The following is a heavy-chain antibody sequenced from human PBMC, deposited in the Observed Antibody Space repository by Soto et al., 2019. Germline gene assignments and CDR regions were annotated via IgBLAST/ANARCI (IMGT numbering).Heavy chain of an antibody. CDR1: GGSISNYY. J-gene: IGHJ5*02. V-gene: IGHV4-59*01. CDR2: IYDSGST. CDR3: AAAPRS. Sequence: QVQLQESGPGLVKPSETLSLTCTVSGGSISNYYWSWVRQPPGKGLEWIGYIYDSGSTNYNPSLKRXVTISVDTSKNQFSPGLTSVTAADTAVYYCAAAPRSWGQGTLVTVSS. D-gene: IGHD2-15*01.